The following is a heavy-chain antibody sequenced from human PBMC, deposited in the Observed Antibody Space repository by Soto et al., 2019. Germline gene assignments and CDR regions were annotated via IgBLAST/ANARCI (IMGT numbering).Heavy chain of an antibody. J-gene: IGHJ4*02. D-gene: IGHD2-21*02. CDR3: TRVTRARQAYGY. CDR1: GFTFSGSA. Sequence: GGSLRLSCAASGFTFSGSAMHWVRQASGKGLEWVGRIRSKANSYATAYAASVKGRFTISRDDSKNTAYLQMNSLKTEDTAVYYCTRVTRARQAYGYWGQGTLVTVS. CDR2: IRSKANSYAT. V-gene: IGHV3-73*01.